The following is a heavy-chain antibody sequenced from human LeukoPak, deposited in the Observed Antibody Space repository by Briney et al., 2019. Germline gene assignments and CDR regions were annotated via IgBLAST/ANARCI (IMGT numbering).Heavy chain of an antibody. D-gene: IGHD1-26*01. CDR3: AKAGIVGASFWYFDL. Sequence: GGSLRLSCAASGFTFSSYAMSWVRQAPGKGLEWVSAISGSGGSTYYADSVKCRFTISRDNSKNTLYLQMNSLRAEDTAVYYCAKAGIVGASFWYFDLWGRGTLVTVSS. V-gene: IGHV3-23*01. CDR1: GFTFSSYA. CDR2: ISGSGGST. J-gene: IGHJ2*01.